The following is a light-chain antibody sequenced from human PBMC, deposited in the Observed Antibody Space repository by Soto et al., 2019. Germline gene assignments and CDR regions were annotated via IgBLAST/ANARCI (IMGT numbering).Light chain of an antibody. V-gene: IGKV3-20*01. CDR1: QSVSSSY. CDR3: QQYGSSYT. J-gene: IGKJ2*01. CDR2: GAS. Sequence: IVLTQSPGTLSLSPGERATLSCRASQSVSSSYLAWYQQKPGQALRLLIYGASSRATGIPDRFSGSGSGTDFTLTISRLEPEDFAVYYCQQYGSSYTFGQGTKLEIK.